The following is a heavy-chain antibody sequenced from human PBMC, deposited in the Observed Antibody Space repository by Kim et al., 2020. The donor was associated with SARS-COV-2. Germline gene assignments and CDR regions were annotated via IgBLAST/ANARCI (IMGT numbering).Heavy chain of an antibody. CDR3: TRGSEGSGCGWWCGH. D-gene: IGHD6-19*01. J-gene: IGHJ5*02. CDR1: GFTLSGYW. CDR2: INSDGGRT. Sequence: GGSLRLSCVASGFTLSGYWMNWVRQAPGKGLVWVSRINSDGGRTNYADAVKGRFTVSRDNAKNTLYLQMNSLRAEDTAVYYCTRGSEGSGCGWWCGHWG. V-gene: IGHV3-74*01.